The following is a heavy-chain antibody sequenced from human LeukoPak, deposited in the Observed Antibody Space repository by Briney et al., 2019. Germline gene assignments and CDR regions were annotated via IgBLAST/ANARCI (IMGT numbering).Heavy chain of an antibody. CDR3: ARDKIVGATYFDY. CDR1: GFTFSNYW. J-gene: IGHJ4*02. V-gene: IGHV3-7*01. CDR2: IRQDGSEI. Sequence: GGSLRLSCAASGFTFSNYWMSWVRQAQGKGLEWVANIRQDGSEIYYVDSVKGRFTISRDNAKNSLFLQMNSLRAEDTAVYYCARDKIVGATYFDYWGQGTLVTVSS. D-gene: IGHD1-26*01.